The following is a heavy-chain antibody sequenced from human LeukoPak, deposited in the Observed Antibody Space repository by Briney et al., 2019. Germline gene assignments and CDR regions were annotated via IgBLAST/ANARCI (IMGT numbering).Heavy chain of an antibody. J-gene: IGHJ4*02. CDR1: GFTFSSYE. CDR3: VMQDNVVVQTARGFDS. V-gene: IGHV3-48*03. D-gene: IGHD2-2*01. Sequence: PGGSLRLSCAASGFTFSSYEMHWVRQAPGRGLEWVAYINSGGASIFYADSVRGRFAISRDNAKNSLYLQMNSLRAEDTAVYYCVMQDNVVVQTARGFDSWGQGTLVTVSS. CDR2: INSGGASI.